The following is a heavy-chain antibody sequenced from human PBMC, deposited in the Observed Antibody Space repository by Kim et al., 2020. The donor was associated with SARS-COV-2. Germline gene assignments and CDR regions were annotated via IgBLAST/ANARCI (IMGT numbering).Heavy chain of an antibody. Sequence: GGSLRLSCAASGFTFSGSAMHWVRQASGKGLEWVVRIRSKANSYATTYAASVKGRFTISRDDSKTTAYLQMTSLKTEDTAVYYCTRVPGTTLAFCYTFVIWGQGAMITVSS. CDR2: IRSKANSYAT. J-gene: IGHJ3*02. CDR3: TRVPGTTLAFCYTFVI. V-gene: IGHV3-73*01. CDR1: GFTFSGSA. D-gene: IGHD1-1*01.